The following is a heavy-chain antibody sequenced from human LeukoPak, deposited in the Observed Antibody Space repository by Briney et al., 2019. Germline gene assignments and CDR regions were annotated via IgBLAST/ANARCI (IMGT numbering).Heavy chain of an antibody. CDR1: GFTFSRYA. V-gene: IGHV3-23*01. Sequence: VGSLRLSCAASGFTFSRYAMSWVRQAPGKGLEWGSPISGSGGSTYYADSVKGRFTISRDNSKNTLYLQMNSLRAEDTAVYYCAKVSASSSSWYDVPPPAFDPGGQGTLVTVSS. D-gene: IGHD6-13*01. CDR2: ISGSGGST. J-gene: IGHJ5*02. CDR3: AKVSASSSSWYDVPPPAFDP.